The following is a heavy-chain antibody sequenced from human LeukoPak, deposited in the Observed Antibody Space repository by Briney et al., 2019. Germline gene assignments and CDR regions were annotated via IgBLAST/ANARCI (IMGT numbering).Heavy chain of an antibody. J-gene: IGHJ4*02. V-gene: IGHV4-61*08. CDR1: GDPVNSGGYS. D-gene: IGHD6-25*01. Sequence: PSETLSLTCTVSGDPVNSGGYSWDWIRQPPGKGLEWLGHIYYSGSTIYNPSLKSRLTISLNTSKNQFFLNLSSVTAADAAMYYCARGPYYSGSFHYDYWGQGTLVTVSS. CDR3: ARGPYYSGSFHYDY. CDR2: IYYSGST.